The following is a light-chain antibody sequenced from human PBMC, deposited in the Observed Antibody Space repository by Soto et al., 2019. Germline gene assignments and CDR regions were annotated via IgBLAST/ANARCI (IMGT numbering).Light chain of an antibody. CDR2: AAF. J-gene: IGKJ1*01. CDR3: QQANSFPQT. CDR1: QSISNF. V-gene: IGKV1-39*01. Sequence: DIQMTQSPSSLSASVGDRVTITCRAGQSISNFLNWYQQKPGEAPKLLIYAAFSLQSGVPSRFSGSGSGTDFTLTISSLQPEDFATYYCQQANSFPQTFGQGTKV.